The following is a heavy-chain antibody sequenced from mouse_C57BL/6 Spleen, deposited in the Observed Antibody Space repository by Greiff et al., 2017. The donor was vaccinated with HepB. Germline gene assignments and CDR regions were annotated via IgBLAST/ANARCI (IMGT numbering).Heavy chain of an antibody. CDR2: ISDGGSYT. V-gene: IGHV5-4*01. J-gene: IGHJ2*01. CDR3: ARGGPLDY. CDR1: GFTFSSYA. Sequence: EVQLVESGGGLVKPGGSLKLSCAASGFTFSSYAMSWVRQTPEKRLEWVATISDGGSYTYYPDNVKGRFTISRDNAKNNLYLQMSHLKSEDTAMYYCARGGPLDYWGQGTTLTVSS.